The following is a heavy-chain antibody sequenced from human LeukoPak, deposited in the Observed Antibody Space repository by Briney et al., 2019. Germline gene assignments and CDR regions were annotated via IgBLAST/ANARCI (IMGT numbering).Heavy chain of an antibody. CDR3: ARGRALAQATMVRGVISPFYP. Sequence: PGGSLRLTCAASGGTISSYCLNWVRQAPGKGLEWVSSIIYSSSSIYYAYPERGRITISRDNAKNSLYLQMNSLRAEDTAVYYCARGRALAQATMVRGVISPFYPWGQGTLVTVSS. CDR1: GGTISSYC. D-gene: IGHD3-10*01. V-gene: IGHV3-21*01. CDR2: IIYSSSSI. J-gene: IGHJ5*02.